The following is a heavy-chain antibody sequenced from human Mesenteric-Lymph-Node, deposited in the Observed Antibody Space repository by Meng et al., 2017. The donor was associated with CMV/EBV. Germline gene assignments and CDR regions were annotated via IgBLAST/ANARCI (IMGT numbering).Heavy chain of an antibody. CDR1: GFTFDDYA. J-gene: IGHJ4*02. V-gene: IGHV3-9*01. D-gene: IGHD1-7*01. CDR3: AKDEYVLGGITGTTVDY. Sequence: GGSLKISCAASGFTFDDYAMHWVRQAPGKGLEWVSGISWNSGSIGYADSVKGRFTISRDNAKNSLYLQMNSLRAEDTALYYCAKDEYVLGGITGTTVDYWGQGTLVTVSS. CDR2: ISWNSGSI.